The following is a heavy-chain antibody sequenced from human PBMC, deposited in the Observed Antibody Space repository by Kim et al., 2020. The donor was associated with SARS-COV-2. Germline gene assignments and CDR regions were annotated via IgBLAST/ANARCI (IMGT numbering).Heavy chain of an antibody. CDR1: GYTFTRYA. Sequence: ASVKVSCKASGYTFTRYAIHWVRQAPGQRLEWMGWINAANGNTKYSQKFQGRATITRDTSASTAYMELSSLRSEDTAVYYCARGACGGDCYMSGGSDYWGQGTLVTVSS. CDR2: INAANGNT. J-gene: IGHJ4*02. CDR3: ARGACGGDCYMSGGSDY. D-gene: IGHD2-21*02. V-gene: IGHV1-3*01.